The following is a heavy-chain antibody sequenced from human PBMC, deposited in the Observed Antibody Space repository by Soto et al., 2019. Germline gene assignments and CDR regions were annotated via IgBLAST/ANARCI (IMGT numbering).Heavy chain of an antibody. CDR2: IYHTGSS. D-gene: IGHD2-15*01. CDR3: AALLGSTSAPLAY. V-gene: IGHV4-4*02. CDR1: RGSITSSHW. J-gene: IGHJ4*02. Sequence: QVQLQESGPGLVKPSGTLSLTCAVSRGSITSSHWWTWVRQAPGKGLEWIGEIYHTGSSNHSPPLWSPDTISVEKSKAQSSLKLRSVSAAAPAVYYCAALLGSTSAPLAYWGQGILVTVSS.